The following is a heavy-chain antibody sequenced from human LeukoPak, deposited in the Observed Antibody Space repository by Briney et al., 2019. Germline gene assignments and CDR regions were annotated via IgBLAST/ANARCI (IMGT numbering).Heavy chain of an antibody. J-gene: IGHJ4*02. D-gene: IGHD3-10*01. V-gene: IGHV3-33*06. CDR1: GFTFSSYG. CDR2: IWYDGSNK. CDR3: AKDAQPWFGGPSGFGY. Sequence: GRSLRLSCAASGFTFSSYGMHWVRQAPGKGLEWVAVIWYDGSNKYYADSVKGRFTISRDNSKNTLYLQMNSLRAEDTAVYYCAKDAQPWFGGPSGFGYWGQGTLVTVSS.